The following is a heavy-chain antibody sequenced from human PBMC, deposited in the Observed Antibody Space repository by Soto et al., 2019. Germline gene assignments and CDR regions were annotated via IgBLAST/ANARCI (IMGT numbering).Heavy chain of an antibody. Sequence: KESGPTLVKPTQTLTLTCTFSGFSLSTSGVGVGWIRQPPGKALEWLTLIYWDDDKRYSPSLKSRLTITKDTSKNQVVLTMTNMDPVDTATYYFARITIPYDAFVIGAKGQWSPSLQ. CDR2: IYWDDDK. V-gene: IGHV2-5*02. D-gene: IGHD2-21*01. CDR3: ARITIPYDAFV. J-gene: IGHJ3*02. CDR1: GFSLSTSGVG.